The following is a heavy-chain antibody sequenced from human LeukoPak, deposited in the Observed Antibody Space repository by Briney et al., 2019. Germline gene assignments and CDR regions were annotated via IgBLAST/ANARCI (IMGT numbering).Heavy chain of an antibody. Sequence: SETLSLTCTVSGGSISSSSYYWGWIRQPPGKGLEWNGSIYYSGSTYYNPSLKSRVTISVDTSKNQFSLKLSSVTAADTAVYYCARVFKSTSGSYWRDAFDIWGQGTMVTVSS. V-gene: IGHV4-39*07. CDR2: IYYSGST. J-gene: IGHJ3*02. D-gene: IGHD1-26*01. CDR3: ARVFKSTSGSYWRDAFDI. CDR1: GGSISSSSYY.